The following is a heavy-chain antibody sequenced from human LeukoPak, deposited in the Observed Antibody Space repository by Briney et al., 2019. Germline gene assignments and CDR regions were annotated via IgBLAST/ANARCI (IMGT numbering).Heavy chain of an antibody. CDR1: GGSISSYY. Sequence: SETLSLTCTVSGGSISSYYWSWIRQPPGKGLEWIGYIYYSGSTNYNPSLKSRVTISVDTSKNQFSLKLSSVTAADTAVYYCARVGPDYYDSSGYYYVDYWGQGTLVTVSS. V-gene: IGHV4-59*01. CDR2: IYYSGST. J-gene: IGHJ4*02. CDR3: ARVGPDYYDSSGYYYVDY. D-gene: IGHD3-22*01.